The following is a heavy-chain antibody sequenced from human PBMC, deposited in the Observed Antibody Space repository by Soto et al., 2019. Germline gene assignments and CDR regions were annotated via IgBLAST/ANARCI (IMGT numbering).Heavy chain of an antibody. Sequence: ASVKVSCKASGYTFTSYGISWVRQAPGQGLEWMGWISAYNGNTNYAQKLQGRVTMTTDTSTSTAYMELRSLRSDDTAVYYCARDWRLLRITMVRGVIIGDYWGQGTLVTVSS. CDR1: GYTFTSYG. V-gene: IGHV1-18*01. J-gene: IGHJ4*02. CDR2: ISAYNGNT. D-gene: IGHD3-10*01. CDR3: ARDWRLLRITMVRGVIIGDY.